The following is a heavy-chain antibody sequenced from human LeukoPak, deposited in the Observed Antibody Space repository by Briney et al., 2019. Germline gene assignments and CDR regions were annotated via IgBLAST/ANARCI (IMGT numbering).Heavy chain of an antibody. Sequence: SETLSLTCTVSGGPISSYYWSWIRQPAGKGLEWIGRIYTSGSTNYNPSLKSRVTMSVDTSKNQFSLKLSSVTAADTAVYYCARGGELLWAFDYWGQGTLVTVSS. D-gene: IGHD1-26*01. J-gene: IGHJ4*02. V-gene: IGHV4-4*07. CDR3: ARGGELLWAFDY. CDR1: GGPISSYY. CDR2: IYTSGST.